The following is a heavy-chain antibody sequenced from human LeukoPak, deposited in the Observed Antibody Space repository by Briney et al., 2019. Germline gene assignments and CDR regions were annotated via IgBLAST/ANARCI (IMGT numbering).Heavy chain of an antibody. J-gene: IGHJ4*02. Sequence: GGSLRLSCAASGFTFTDYWMSWVRQAPGKGLEWVANIKRDGSEKYYVDSVKGRFTISRDNSKNTLYLQMNSLRAEDTAVYYCAREAFGGSGWDHFDYWGQGTLVTVSS. D-gene: IGHD6-19*01. V-gene: IGHV3-7*03. CDR2: IKRDGSEK. CDR3: AREAFGGSGWDHFDY. CDR1: GFTFTDYW.